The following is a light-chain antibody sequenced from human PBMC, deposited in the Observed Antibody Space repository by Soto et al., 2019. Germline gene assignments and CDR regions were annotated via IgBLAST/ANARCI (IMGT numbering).Light chain of an antibody. CDR1: QSVSSN. V-gene: IGKV3-15*01. Sequence: EIVMTQSPATLSVSPGERATLSCRASQSVSSNLAWYQQKPGQPPRLLIYGASTRATGIPARFSGSGSGTEFTLTNSXLQSEDFAVYYCQQYNKWPPLTFGGGTKVEIK. CDR3: QQYNKWPPLT. J-gene: IGKJ4*01. CDR2: GAS.